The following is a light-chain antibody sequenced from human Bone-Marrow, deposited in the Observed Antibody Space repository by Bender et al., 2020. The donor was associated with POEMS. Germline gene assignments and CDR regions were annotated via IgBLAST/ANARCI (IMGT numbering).Light chain of an antibody. J-gene: IGLJ2*01. CDR2: QDT. CDR3: QSWGSNTAV. CDR1: KLGEEY. V-gene: IGLV3-1*01. Sequence: SYELTQPPSVSVSPGQTATITCSGEKLGEEYACWYQQKPGQSPVVVIYQDTKRPSGIPERFSGSTSGNTASLTISGTQTMDEADYYRQSWGSNTAVFGGGTKLTVL.